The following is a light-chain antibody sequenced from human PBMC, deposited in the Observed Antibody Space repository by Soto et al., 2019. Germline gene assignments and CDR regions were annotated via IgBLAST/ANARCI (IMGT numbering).Light chain of an antibody. Sequence: DNKMTQSPSTLSASVGDRVTITCRASQSISSWLAWYQQKPGKAPKLLIYDASSLESGVPSRFSGSGSGTEFTRTSSSLQPYDLATYYCQQYKSYARTFGQGTKVDIK. J-gene: IGKJ1*01. CDR2: DAS. CDR1: QSISSW. CDR3: QQYKSYART. V-gene: IGKV1-5*01.